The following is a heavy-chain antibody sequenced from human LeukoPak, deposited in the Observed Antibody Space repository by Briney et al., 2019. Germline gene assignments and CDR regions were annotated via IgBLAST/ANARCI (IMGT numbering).Heavy chain of an antibody. D-gene: IGHD4-23*01. J-gene: IGHJ2*01. Sequence: GASVKVPCKASGYTFTSYGISWVRQAPGQGLEWMGWISAYDGNTKYAQKVQGRVTMTTDTSTSTAYMELRSLRSDDTAVNYCARDNYGGNSGYFDLWGRGTLVIVSS. CDR3: ARDNYGGNSGYFDL. V-gene: IGHV1-18*01. CDR1: GYTFTSYG. CDR2: ISAYDGNT.